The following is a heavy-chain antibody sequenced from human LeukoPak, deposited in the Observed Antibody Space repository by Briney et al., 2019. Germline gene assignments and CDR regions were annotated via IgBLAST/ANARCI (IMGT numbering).Heavy chain of an antibody. Sequence: SETLSLTCTVSGGSISSYYWSWIRQPPGKGLEWIGYIYYSGSTNYNPSLKSRVTISADTSKNQFSLKLSSVTAADTAVYYCARGPLPLRRLFDYWGQGTLVTVSS. J-gene: IGHJ4*02. V-gene: IGHV4-59*01. CDR3: ARGPLPLRRLFDY. D-gene: IGHD4-17*01. CDR2: IYYSGST. CDR1: GGSISSYY.